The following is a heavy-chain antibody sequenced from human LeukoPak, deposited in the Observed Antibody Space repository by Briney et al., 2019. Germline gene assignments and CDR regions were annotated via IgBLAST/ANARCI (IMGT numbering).Heavy chain of an antibody. V-gene: IGHV4-39*01. CDR3: ARHANWNYYFDY. CDR1: GGSISSSSYY. Sequence: PSETLSLTCTVSGGSISSSSYYWGWIRQPPGKGLEWIGSIYYSGSTYYNPSLKSRVTISVDTSKNQFSLKLSSVTAADTAVYYCARHANWNYYFDYWGQGTLVTVSS. CDR2: IYYSGST. D-gene: IGHD1-7*01. J-gene: IGHJ4*02.